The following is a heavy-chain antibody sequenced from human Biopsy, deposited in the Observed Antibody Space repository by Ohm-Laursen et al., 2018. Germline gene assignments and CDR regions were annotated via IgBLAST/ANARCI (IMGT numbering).Heavy chain of an antibody. CDR3: ARATNSTGWPYYYFYGMDV. CDR1: GGSISSDY. D-gene: IGHD2/OR15-2a*01. Sequence: TLSLTCSVSGGSISSDYWSWIRQTPGKGLEWIGNIYYSGSNNYNPSLKSRVTISVDTSKNQFSLRLNSVTAADTAVYYCARATNSTGWPYYYFYGMDVWGQGTTVTVSS. V-gene: IGHV4-59*12. CDR2: IYYSGSN. J-gene: IGHJ6*02.